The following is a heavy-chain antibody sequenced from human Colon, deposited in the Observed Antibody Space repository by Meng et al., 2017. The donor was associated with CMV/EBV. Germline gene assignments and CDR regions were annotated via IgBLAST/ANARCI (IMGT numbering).Heavy chain of an antibody. CDR1: GDPMNSHSYY. Sequence: SQTLSLTCSVSGDPMNSHSYYWAWIRQPPGKGLEWIGSIGDGGSTYDNPSLKSRVITSLDASKKEFSLKVTSVTAADTAVYYCARMNLHLGELMFDFWGQGTLVTVSS. J-gene: IGHJ4*02. D-gene: IGHD5-24*01. CDR3: ARMNLHLGELMFDF. CDR2: IGDGGST. V-gene: IGHV4-39*07.